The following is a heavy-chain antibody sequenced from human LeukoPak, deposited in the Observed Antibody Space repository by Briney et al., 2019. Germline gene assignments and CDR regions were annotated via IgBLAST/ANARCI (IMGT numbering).Heavy chain of an antibody. V-gene: IGHV3-23*01. CDR3: ARDRPRYCSSTSCYTANWFDP. Sequence: GGSLRLSCAASGFTFSSYAMSWVRQAPGKGLEWVSAISGSGGSTYYADSVKGRFTISRDNSKNTLYLQMNSLRAEDTAVYYCARDRPRYCSSTSCYTANWFDPWGQGTLVTVSS. CDR2: ISGSGGST. D-gene: IGHD2-2*02. J-gene: IGHJ5*02. CDR1: GFTFSSYA.